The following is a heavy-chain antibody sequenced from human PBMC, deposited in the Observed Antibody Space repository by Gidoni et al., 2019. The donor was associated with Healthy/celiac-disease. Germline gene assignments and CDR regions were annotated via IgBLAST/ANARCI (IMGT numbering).Heavy chain of an antibody. CDR1: GGSFSGYY. V-gene: IGHV4-34*01. CDR3: ARVDTAMGTFDY. CDR2: INHSGST. D-gene: IGHD5-18*01. J-gene: IGHJ4*02. Sequence: QVQLQQWGAGRLKPSETLSLTCAVYGGSFSGYYWSCIRQPPGKGLEWIGEINHSGSTNYNPSLKSRVTISVDTSKNQFSLKLSSVTAADTAVYYCARVDTAMGTFDYWGQGTLVTVSS.